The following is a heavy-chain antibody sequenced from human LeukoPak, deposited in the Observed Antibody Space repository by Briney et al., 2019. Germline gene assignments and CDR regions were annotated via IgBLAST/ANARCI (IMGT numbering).Heavy chain of an antibody. CDR3: AREASLYCSGNDCYWAFDR. J-gene: IGHJ5*02. CDR1: GFTFSNHW. D-gene: IGHD2-21*02. Sequence: GGSLRLSCAASGFTFSNHWMSWVRQAPGKGLEWVANIKQDESKRYYVDSVKGRFTISTDNAKSSLYLQINSLRAEDTAVYYCAREASLYCSGNDCYWAFDRWGQGTLVTVSA. V-gene: IGHV3-7*01. CDR2: IKQDESKR.